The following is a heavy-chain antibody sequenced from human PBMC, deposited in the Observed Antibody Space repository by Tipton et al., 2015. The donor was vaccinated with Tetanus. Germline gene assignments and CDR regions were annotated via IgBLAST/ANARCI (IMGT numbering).Heavy chain of an antibody. V-gene: IGHV4-59*01. D-gene: IGHD5-18*01. CDR3: ARSRGYSYAGDY. Sequence: TLSLTCTVSGGSIYSYYWSWIRQPPGKGLEWIGYIYYSGSTNYNPSLRSRVTISVDTSKNQFSLKLSSVTAADTAVYYCARSRGYSYAGDYWGQGTLVTVSS. J-gene: IGHJ4*02. CDR1: GGSIYSYY. CDR2: IYYSGST.